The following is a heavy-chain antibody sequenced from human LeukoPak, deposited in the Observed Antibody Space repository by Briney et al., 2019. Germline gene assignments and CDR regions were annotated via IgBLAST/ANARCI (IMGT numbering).Heavy chain of an antibody. J-gene: IGHJ5*02. D-gene: IGHD3-10*01. CDR2: IYTSGST. CDR3: ARESMVRGGKQNWFDP. CDR1: GGSISSGSYY. V-gene: IGHV4-61*02. Sequence: SETLSLTCTVSGGSISSGSYYWSWIRQPAGKGLEWIGRIYTSGSTNYNPSLKSRVSISVDTSKNQFSLKLSSVTAADTAVYYCARESMVRGGKQNWFDPWGQGTLVTVSS.